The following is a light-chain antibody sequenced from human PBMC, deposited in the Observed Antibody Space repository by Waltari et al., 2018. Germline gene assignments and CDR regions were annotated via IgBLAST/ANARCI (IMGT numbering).Light chain of an antibody. Sequence: QSALTQPASVSGSPGQSITIPCTGTSSEVGGYNYVSWYQHHPGKAPKLMIYNVSNRPSGVSNRVSGSKSGNTASLTISGLQAEDEADYFCCSYTSSRTWVFGGGTKVTVL. CDR3: CSYTSSRTWV. CDR2: NVS. J-gene: IGLJ3*02. V-gene: IGLV2-14*03. CDR1: SSEVGGYNY.